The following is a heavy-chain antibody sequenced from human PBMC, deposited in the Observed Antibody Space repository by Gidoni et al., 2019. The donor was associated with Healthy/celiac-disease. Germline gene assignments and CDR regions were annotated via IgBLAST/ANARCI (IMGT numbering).Heavy chain of an antibody. Sequence: QVQLVESGGGVVQPGRSLRLSCAASGFTFSRYGMHWVRQAPGKGLEWVAVISYDGSNKYYADSVKGRFTISRDNSKNTLYLQMNSLRAEDTAVYYCAKDTGYSGSYVVFGGFDYWGQGTLVTVSS. V-gene: IGHV3-30*18. CDR1: GFTFSRYG. J-gene: IGHJ4*02. CDR3: AKDTGYSGSYVVFGGFDY. D-gene: IGHD1-26*01. CDR2: ISYDGSNK.